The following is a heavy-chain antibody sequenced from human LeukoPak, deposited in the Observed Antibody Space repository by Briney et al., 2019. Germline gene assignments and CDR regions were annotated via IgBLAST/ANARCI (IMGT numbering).Heavy chain of an antibody. CDR1: GYTFTSYD. CDR2: MNPNSGST. D-gene: IGHD5-12*01. J-gene: IGHJ4*02. Sequence: ASVKVSCKASGYTFTSYDINWVRQATGQGLEWMGWMNPNSGSTGYAQKFQGRVTITRNTSISTAYIELSGLRSEDPAVYYCARGRSTGYPYYFEYWGQGTLVTVSS. V-gene: IGHV1-8*03. CDR3: ARGRSTGYPYYFEY.